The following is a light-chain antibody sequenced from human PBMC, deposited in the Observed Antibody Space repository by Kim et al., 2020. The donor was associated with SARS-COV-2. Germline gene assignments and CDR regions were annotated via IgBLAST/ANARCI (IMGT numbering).Light chain of an antibody. CDR1: SLRSYY. Sequence: SSELTQDPAVSVALGQTVRITCQGDSLRSYYASWNQQKPGQAPVLVIYGKNNRPSGIPDRFSGSSSGNTASLTITGAQAEDEADYYCQSRHSSDKVVFGGGTQLTVL. CDR3: QSRHSSDKVV. CDR2: GKN. J-gene: IGLJ2*01. V-gene: IGLV3-19*01.